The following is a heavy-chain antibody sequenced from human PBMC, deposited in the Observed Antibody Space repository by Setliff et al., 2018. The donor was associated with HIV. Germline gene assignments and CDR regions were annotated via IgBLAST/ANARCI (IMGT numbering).Heavy chain of an antibody. J-gene: IGHJ3*02. CDR2: IKEDGSEK. D-gene: IGHD3-22*01. CDR3: ARIYDSSAYYPHDAFDI. CDR1: GFIFSRYW. Sequence: GGSLRLSCEASGFIFSRYWMSWVRQAPGKGLEWVANIKEDGSEKYYVDSVKGRFTVSRDNAENSVYLQMNGLRVDDTAVYYCARIYDSSAYYPHDAFDIWGQGTMVTVSS. V-gene: IGHV3-7*01.